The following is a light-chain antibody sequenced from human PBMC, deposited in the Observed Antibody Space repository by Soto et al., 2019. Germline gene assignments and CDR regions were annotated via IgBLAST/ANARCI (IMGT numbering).Light chain of an antibody. CDR3: VQATQFPYT. Sequence: DIVMTQTPLSSPVTLGQPASFSCRSSQSLLHSDGNTYLSWLQQRPGQPPRLLVYKISNRLSGVPDRFSGRGAGTDFTLKISRVEVEDVGVYYCVQATQFPYTFGQGTKLEIK. CDR2: KIS. V-gene: IGKV2-24*01. J-gene: IGKJ2*01. CDR1: QSLLHSDGNTY.